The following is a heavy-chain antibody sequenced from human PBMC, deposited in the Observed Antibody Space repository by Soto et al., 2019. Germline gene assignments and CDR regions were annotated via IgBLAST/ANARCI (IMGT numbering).Heavy chain of an antibody. J-gene: IGHJ6*02. Sequence: PSETLSLTCTVSGGPIGSYYWSWIRQSPGKGLEWIGCVYYSDSTNYNPSLKSRVTISLDGSTNQFSLRLGSVTAADTAGIYGERTEASIGSFFYYGMNVWGQGT. CDR1: GGPIGSYY. CDR3: ERTEASIGSFFYYGMNV. CDR2: VYYSDST. V-gene: IGHV4-59*01. D-gene: IGHD3-3*02.